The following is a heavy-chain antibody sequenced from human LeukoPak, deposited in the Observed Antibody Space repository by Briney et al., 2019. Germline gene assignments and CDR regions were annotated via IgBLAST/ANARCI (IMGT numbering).Heavy chain of an antibody. V-gene: IGHV3-74*01. CDR3: ATPSGSGSYLAFDY. Sequence: GGSLRLSCAAAGFTLSSYWMHWVRQAPGRGLVWVSRINSDGSRTSYAVSVKGAFTISIDNAKNTLYLQMNSLRAEDTAVYYCATPSGSGSYLAFDYWGQGTLVTVSS. CDR1: GFTLSSYW. J-gene: IGHJ4*02. CDR2: INSDGSRT. D-gene: IGHD1-26*01.